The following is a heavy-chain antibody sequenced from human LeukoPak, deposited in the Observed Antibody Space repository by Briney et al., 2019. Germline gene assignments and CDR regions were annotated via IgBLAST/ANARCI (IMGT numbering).Heavy chain of an antibody. Sequence: SETLSLTCTVSGGSLSSGSFYWGWIPQPPRKGLEWVWRIYNSGSTNYNPSLKSRVTISVDTSKNQFSLKLSSVTAADTAVYYCARSPREMSRVAAAGPFDYWGQGTLVTVSS. CDR3: ARSPREMSRVAAAGPFDY. CDR2: IYNSGST. V-gene: IGHV4-61*01. D-gene: IGHD6-13*01. CDR1: GGSLSSGSFY. J-gene: IGHJ4*02.